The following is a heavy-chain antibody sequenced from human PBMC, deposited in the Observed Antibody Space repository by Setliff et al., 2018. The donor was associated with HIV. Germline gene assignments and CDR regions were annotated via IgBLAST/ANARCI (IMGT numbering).Heavy chain of an antibody. D-gene: IGHD3-3*01. J-gene: IGHJ3*01. CDR1: GFTFGAYA. CDR3: AKAWGSGYPSFESALMFDV. V-gene: IGHV3-23*01. Sequence: GGSLRLSCAASGFTFGAYAMTWVRRAPGKGLEWVSATTSNGRTTDYAESVRGRFTLSRDNSRNTLYLHMTSLRAEDTAVYYCAKAWGSGYPSFESALMFDVWG. CDR2: TTSNGRTT.